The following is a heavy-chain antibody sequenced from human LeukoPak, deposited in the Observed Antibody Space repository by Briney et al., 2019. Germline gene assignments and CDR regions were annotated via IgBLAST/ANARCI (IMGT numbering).Heavy chain of an antibody. V-gene: IGHV3-48*03. CDR3: ARTKWQLPWT. Sequence: GGSLRLSRAASGFTFSTSDMNWIRQAPGKGLEWVSHITSTSSIMNYAESVKGRFTISRDNTKNSVYLEMNSLRAEDTAIYYCARTKWQLPWTWGLGTLVTVSS. CDR2: ITSTSSIM. J-gene: IGHJ4*02. CDR1: GFTFSTSD. D-gene: IGHD1-26*01.